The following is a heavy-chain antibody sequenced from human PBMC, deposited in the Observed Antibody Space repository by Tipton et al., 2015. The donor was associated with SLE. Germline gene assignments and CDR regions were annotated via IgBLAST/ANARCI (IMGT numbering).Heavy chain of an antibody. D-gene: IGHD2-21*02. V-gene: IGHV3-74*01. J-gene: IGHJ4*02. CDR2: IHGDGIRS. CDR3: AKGPKYGDFYFDS. Sequence: SLRLSCAASGFTFSSYAMSWVRQARDKGLVWVSRIHGDGIRSDYADSVRGRFTISRDNAKKTVWLQMDSLRVEDTAVYYCAKGPKYGDFYFDSWGQGSLVTVSS. CDR1: GFTFSSYA.